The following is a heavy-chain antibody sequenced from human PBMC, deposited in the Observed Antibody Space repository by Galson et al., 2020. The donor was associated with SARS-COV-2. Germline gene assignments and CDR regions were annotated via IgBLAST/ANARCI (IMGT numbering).Heavy chain of an antibody. V-gene: IGHV2-70*01. CDR3: ARAYYDILTGYYYAFDI. CDR2: IAWDDDK. Sequence: SGPTLVKPKQTLTLTCTFSGFSLSTSGMCVSWIRQPPGKALEWLALIAWDDDKYYSTSLKTRLTTAKDTSKNQVVLTMTNMDPVDTATYYCARAYYDILTGYYYAFDIWGQGTMVTVSS. CDR1: GFSLSTSGMC. J-gene: IGHJ3*02. D-gene: IGHD3-9*01.